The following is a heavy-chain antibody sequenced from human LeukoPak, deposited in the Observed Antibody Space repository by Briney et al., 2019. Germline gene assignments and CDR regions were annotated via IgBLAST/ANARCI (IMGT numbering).Heavy chain of an antibody. CDR3: AREEDSSTIRSSHGMDV. Sequence: GGSLRLSCATSGFTFSIYTMNWVRQAPGKGLEWVSCISSGGTYIYNADSVKGRFTISRDNAKNSLYLQMNNLRAEDTAVHYCAREEDSSTIRSSHGMDVWGQGTTVTVSS. D-gene: IGHD6-6*01. CDR1: GFTFSIYT. V-gene: IGHV3-21*01. J-gene: IGHJ6*02. CDR2: ISSGGTYI.